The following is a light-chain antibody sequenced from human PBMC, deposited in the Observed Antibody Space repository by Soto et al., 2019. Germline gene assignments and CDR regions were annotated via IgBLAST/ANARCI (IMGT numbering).Light chain of an antibody. Sequence: EIVLTQSPGTLSFSPGERVTLSCRASQSVSSSYLAWYQQKPGQAPRLLIYGASRRATGIPDRFSGSGSGTDFTLIISRLEPEDFAVYYCQQYGSSYTFGKGTKLEIK. J-gene: IGKJ2*01. CDR1: QSVSSSY. CDR2: GAS. V-gene: IGKV3-20*01. CDR3: QQYGSSYT.